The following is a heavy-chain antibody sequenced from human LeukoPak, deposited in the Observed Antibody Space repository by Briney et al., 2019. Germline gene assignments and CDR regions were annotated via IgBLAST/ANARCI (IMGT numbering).Heavy chain of an antibody. J-gene: IGHJ4*02. Sequence: SGGSLRLSCATSGFPFTNYWMTWVRQAPGKGLEWVGRIKSKTDGGTTDYAAPVKGRFTISRDDSKNTLYLQMNSLKTEDTAVYYCTTDEDYYDSSTNFDYWGQGTLVTVSS. CDR3: TTDEDYYDSSTNFDY. V-gene: IGHV3-15*01. CDR2: IKSKTDGGTT. D-gene: IGHD3-22*01. CDR1: GFPFTNYW.